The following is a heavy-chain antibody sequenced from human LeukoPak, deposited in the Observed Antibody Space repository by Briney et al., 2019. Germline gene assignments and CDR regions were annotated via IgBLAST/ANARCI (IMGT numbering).Heavy chain of an antibody. D-gene: IGHD1-26*01. CDR2: IYYSGST. V-gene: IGHV4-59*01. CDR3: ARARGSYVFDY. CDR1: GDSISDDY. J-gene: IGHJ4*02. Sequence: SETLSLTCTVSGDSISDDYYTWIRQPPGKGLEWIGYIYYSGSTNYNPSLKSRVTISVDTSKNQFSLKLSSVTAADTAVYYCARARGSYVFDYWGQGTLVTVSS.